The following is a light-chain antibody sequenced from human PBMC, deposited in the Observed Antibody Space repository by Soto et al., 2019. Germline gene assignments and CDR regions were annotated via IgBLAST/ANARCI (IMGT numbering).Light chain of an antibody. J-gene: IGKJ5*01. Sequence: QVTQSPSSLYSSVGDRVTITCRASQNINNYLNWYQQKPGKAPKLLIYDASSLESGVPSRFSGSGSGTEFTLTISSLQPEDFATYYCQQLNSYLITFGQGTRLEIK. CDR1: QNINNY. CDR2: DAS. CDR3: QQLNSYLIT. V-gene: IGKV1-13*02.